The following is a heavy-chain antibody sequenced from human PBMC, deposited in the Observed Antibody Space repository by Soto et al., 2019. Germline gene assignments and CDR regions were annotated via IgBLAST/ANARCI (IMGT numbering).Heavy chain of an antibody. CDR3: ATLVPAPIKLFPRLGWFDP. J-gene: IGHJ5*02. CDR1: GGTFSSET. Sequence: ASVKVSCKASGGTFSSETITWVRQARGQGLEWMGGIIPITDTANYAQNFQGRVTITADESTSTVYMELSSLRSEDTAVYYCATLVPAPIKLFPRLGWFDPWGQGTLVTVSS. V-gene: IGHV1-69*13. CDR2: IIPITDTA. D-gene: IGHD2-2*02.